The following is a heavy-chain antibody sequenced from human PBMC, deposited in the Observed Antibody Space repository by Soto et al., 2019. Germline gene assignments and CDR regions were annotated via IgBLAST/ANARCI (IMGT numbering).Heavy chain of an antibody. D-gene: IGHD4-17*01. CDR1: GGTFSSYA. CDR2: IIPIFGTA. CDR3: ARPRDYGDYTFDY. J-gene: IGHJ4*02. V-gene: IGHV1-69*06. Sequence: KVSCKASGGTFSSYAISWVRQAPGQGLEWMGGIIPIFGTANYAQKFQGRVTITADKSTSTAYMELSSLRSEDTAVYYCARPRDYGDYTFDYWGQGTLVNV.